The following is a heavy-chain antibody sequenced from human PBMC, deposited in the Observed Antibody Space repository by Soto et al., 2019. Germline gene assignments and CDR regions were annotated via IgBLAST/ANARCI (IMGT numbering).Heavy chain of an antibody. Sequence: SETLSLTCTVSGGSISSYYWSWIRQPPGKGLEWIGYIYYSGGTNYNPSLKSRVTISVDTSKNQFSLKLSSVTAADTAVYYCARQEYYDFWSGYLGPNWFDPWGQGTLVTVSS. CDR3: ARQEYYDFWSGYLGPNWFDP. J-gene: IGHJ5*02. V-gene: IGHV4-59*08. CDR1: GGSISSYY. CDR2: IYYSGGT. D-gene: IGHD3-3*01.